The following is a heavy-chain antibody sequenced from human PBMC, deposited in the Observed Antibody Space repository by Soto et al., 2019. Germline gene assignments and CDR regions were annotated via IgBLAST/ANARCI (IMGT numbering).Heavy chain of an antibody. J-gene: IGHJ6*02. Sequence: ASVKVSCKASGYTFTGYYMHWVRQAPGQGLEWMGWINPNSGGTNYAQKFQGWVTMTRDTSISTAYMELSRLRSDDTAVYYCARDGGRYCSGGSCYLALYYGMDVWGQGTTVTVYS. V-gene: IGHV1-2*04. CDR1: GYTFTGYY. CDR2: INPNSGGT. D-gene: IGHD2-15*01. CDR3: ARDGGRYCSGGSCYLALYYGMDV.